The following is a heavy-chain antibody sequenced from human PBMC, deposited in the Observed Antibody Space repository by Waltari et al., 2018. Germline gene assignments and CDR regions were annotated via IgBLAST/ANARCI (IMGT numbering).Heavy chain of an antibody. J-gene: IGHJ4*02. Sequence: QVQLQQWGAGLLKSSETLSLTCAVYSGSFSGYWWTWIRQPPGTGLEWIGEINHGGSTNYNPSLKSRVALLVDTSKSHLSLELTSVTAADTAVYYCAIRTFDSGTYSHPYYFDSWGQGTLVTVSS. CDR1: SGSFSGYW. CDR2: INHGGST. D-gene: IGHD3-10*01. CDR3: AIRTFDSGTYSHPYYFDS. V-gene: IGHV4-34*01.